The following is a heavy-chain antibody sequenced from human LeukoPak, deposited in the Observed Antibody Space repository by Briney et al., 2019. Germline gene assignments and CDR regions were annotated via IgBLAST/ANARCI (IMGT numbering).Heavy chain of an antibody. CDR1: GGSISSYY. CDR2: SHYSGIT. J-gene: IGHJ4*02. D-gene: IGHD6-13*01. V-gene: IGHV4-59*01. CDR3: ARDSGAAGGAFDH. Sequence: SETLSLTCTVSGGSISSYYWSWIRQPPGKGLEWIGFSHYSGITEYNPSVKSGVTISVDTSKNQVSLKVTSVTAADTAVYFCARDSGAAGGAFDHWGQGTLVTVSS.